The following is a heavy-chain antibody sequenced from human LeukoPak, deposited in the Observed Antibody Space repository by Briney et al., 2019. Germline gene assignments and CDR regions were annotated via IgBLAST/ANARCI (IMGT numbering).Heavy chain of an antibody. J-gene: IGHJ3*01. D-gene: IGHD6-6*01. Sequence: GGSLRLSCAVSGFTFSGFWMSWSRQAPGKGLEWVASVNSDGSEGYYADVVKGRFTISRDNAKNSLYLQINSLRAEDTAVYYCARSSYSSSSSVWGQGTMVTVSS. CDR3: ARSSYSSSSSV. CDR1: GFTFSGFW. CDR2: VNSDGSEG. V-gene: IGHV3-7*03.